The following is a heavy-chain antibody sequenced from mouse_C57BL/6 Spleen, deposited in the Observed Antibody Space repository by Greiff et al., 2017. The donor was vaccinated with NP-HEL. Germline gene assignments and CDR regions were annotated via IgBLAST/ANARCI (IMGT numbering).Heavy chain of an antibody. V-gene: IGHV1-52*01. CDR3: ATTTVVAKGYFDV. CDR2: IDPSDSET. J-gene: IGHJ1*03. CDR1: GYTFTSYW. Sequence: QVHVKQSGAELVRPGSSVKLSCKASGYTFTSYWMHWVKQRPIQGLEWIGNIDPSDSETHYNQKFKDKATLTVDKSSSTAYMQLSSLTSEDSAVYYCATTTVVAKGYFDVWGTGTTVTVSS. D-gene: IGHD1-1*01.